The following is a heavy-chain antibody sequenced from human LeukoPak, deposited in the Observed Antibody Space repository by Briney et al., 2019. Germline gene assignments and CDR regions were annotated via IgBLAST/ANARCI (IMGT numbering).Heavy chain of an antibody. CDR1: GASITDSGYY. J-gene: IGHJ4*02. Sequence: SETLSPTCSVSGASITDSGYYWSWIRQPPGTGLELIGFVPFRGGTYYSPSLMSRVTISQDTSKNQFSLSLTSVTAADTAVYFCARGGPYGDPYTFWGQGRMIAVS. V-gene: IGHV4-30-4*01. CDR2: VPFRGGT. CDR3: ARGGPYGDPYTF. D-gene: IGHD4-17*01.